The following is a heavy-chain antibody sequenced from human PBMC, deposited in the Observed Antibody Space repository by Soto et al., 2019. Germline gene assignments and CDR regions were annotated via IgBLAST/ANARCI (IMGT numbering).Heavy chain of an antibody. CDR3: AKDLQAYGDYDYYCYGMDV. CDR2: ISYDGTNK. D-gene: IGHD4-17*01. CDR1: GFTFSTYG. Sequence: QVQLVESGGGEVQPGGSLTISCAASGFTFSTYGMHWVRQTPGKGLEWVAVISYDGTNKFYSDSVKGRFTISRDNFKNTLTLQMNSLRADGTAVYSCAKDLQAYGDYDYYCYGMDVWGLGTRVTVSS. V-gene: IGHV3-30*18. J-gene: IGHJ6*02.